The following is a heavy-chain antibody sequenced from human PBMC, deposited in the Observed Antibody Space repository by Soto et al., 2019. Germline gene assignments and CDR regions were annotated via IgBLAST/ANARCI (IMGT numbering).Heavy chain of an antibody. D-gene: IGHD3-22*01. V-gene: IGHV4-34*12. CDR2: IFHGGST. CDR3: ARPHYDSNTFYYFFDY. J-gene: IGHJ4*02. CDR1: GGSFSGYF. Sequence: QVQLQQWGAGLLKPSETLSLTCAVYGGSFSGYFWSWIRQPPGKGLEWIGEIFHGGSTNSSPSLKSRVTISLDTSKSLFSLELSSVTAADTAVYYCARPHYDSNTFYYFFDYWGQGTLVTVSS.